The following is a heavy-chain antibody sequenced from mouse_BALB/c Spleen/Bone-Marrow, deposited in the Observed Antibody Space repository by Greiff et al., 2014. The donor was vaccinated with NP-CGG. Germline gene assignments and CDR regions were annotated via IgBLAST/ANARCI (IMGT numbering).Heavy chain of an antibody. CDR2: IDPANGNT. CDR3: ARSYGSSPFDY. V-gene: IGHV14-3*02. Sequence: VQLQQSGAELVKPGASVKLSCTASGFNIKDTYMHWVKQRPEQGLERIGRIDPANGNTKYDPKFQGKATITADTSSNTAYLQLSSLTSEDTAFYYCARSYGSSPFDYWGQGTTLTVSS. CDR1: GFNIKDTY. J-gene: IGHJ2*01. D-gene: IGHD1-1*01.